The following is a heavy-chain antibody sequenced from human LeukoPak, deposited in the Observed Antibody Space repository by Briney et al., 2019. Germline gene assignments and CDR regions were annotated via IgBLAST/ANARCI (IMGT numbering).Heavy chain of an antibody. D-gene: IGHD2-8*02. Sequence: PGGSLRLSCAASGFTFSRYWMHWVRQAPGKGLVWVSRMNTDGSRTDYADSVKGRFTISRDNAKNILYLQMNSLGAEDTAVYSCASDFTGRDDYWGQGTLVTVPS. CDR2: MNTDGSRT. CDR3: ASDFTGRDDY. V-gene: IGHV3-74*01. CDR1: GFTFSRYW. J-gene: IGHJ4*02.